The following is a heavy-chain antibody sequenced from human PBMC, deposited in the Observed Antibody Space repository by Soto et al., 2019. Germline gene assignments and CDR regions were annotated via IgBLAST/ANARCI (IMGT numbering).Heavy chain of an antibody. CDR3: ASTSFCNGRICNSRHYYGMDV. V-gene: IGHV1-69*06. CDR2: ITPFVDTS. Sequence: QVRLVQSGAEVKKPGSSVKVSCKVSGGTFSKYSLSWVRQTPGQGLEWMGGITPFVDTSNYAQRFLGRVTITADKSTNTAFLEVRGLSSENTALYFCASTSFCNGRICNSRHYYGMDVWGQGTTVTVSS. J-gene: IGHJ6*02. CDR1: GGTFSKYS. D-gene: IGHD2-21*01.